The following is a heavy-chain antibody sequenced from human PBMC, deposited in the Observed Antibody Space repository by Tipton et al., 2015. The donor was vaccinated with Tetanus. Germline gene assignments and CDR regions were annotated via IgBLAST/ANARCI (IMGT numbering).Heavy chain of an antibody. J-gene: IGHJ4*02. CDR1: GYPFISYT. V-gene: IGHV1-3*01. Sequence: QLVQSGAEMKKPGASVKISCKTSGYPFISYTMHWVRQAPGQGLEWMGCVNGDNGITKYSQKFQGRVTITRDTSASTGYMTLSGLRSEDTAVYYCARVVRGSGSRIRAVDYWGQGTLVTVSS. CDR2: VNGDNGIT. CDR3: ARVVRGSGSRIRAVDY. D-gene: IGHD3-10*01.